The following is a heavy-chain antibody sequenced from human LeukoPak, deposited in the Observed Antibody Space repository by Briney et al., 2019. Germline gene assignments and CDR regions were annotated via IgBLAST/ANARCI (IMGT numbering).Heavy chain of an antibody. CDR2: FDPEDGET. J-gene: IGHJ5*02. CDR1: GYTLTELS. Sequence: GASVKVSCKVSGYTLTELSMRWVRQAPGKGLEWKGGFDPEDGETIYAQKFQGRVTMTEDTSTDTAYMELSSLRSEDTAVYYCARGGWIFGVVPTNRHNWIDPWGQGTLVTVSS. V-gene: IGHV1-24*01. CDR3: ARGGWIFGVVPTNRHNWIDP. D-gene: IGHD3-3*01.